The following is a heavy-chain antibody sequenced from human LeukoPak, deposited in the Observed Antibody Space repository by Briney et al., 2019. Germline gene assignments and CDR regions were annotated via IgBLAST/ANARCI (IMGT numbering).Heavy chain of an antibody. CDR3: AREGGRQWLVSGALDS. V-gene: IGHV4-61*01. D-gene: IGHD6-19*01. Sequence: SETLSLTCTVSDDSVSSSRYYWTWIRQPPGKGLEWIGYIYHGSATYNPSLESRVTLSMDTSKNQYSLKMTSVTAADTAVYYCAREGGRQWLVSGALDSWGQGTLVTVSS. CDR2: IYHGSA. CDR1: DDSVSSSRYY. J-gene: IGHJ5*01.